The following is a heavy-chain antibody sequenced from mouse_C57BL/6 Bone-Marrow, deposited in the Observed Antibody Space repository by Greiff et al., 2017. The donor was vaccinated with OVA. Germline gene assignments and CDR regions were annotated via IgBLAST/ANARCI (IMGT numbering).Heavy chain of an antibody. V-gene: IGHV1-59*01. CDR1: GYTFTSYW. CDR3: ARRDYYGSSYHFDY. Sequence: QVQLQQPGAELVRPGTSVKLSCKASGYTFTSYWMPWVKQRPGQGLEWIGVIDPSDSYTNYNQKFKGKATLTVDTSSSTAYMQLSSLTSEDSAVYYCARRDYYGSSYHFDYWGQGTTLTVSS. D-gene: IGHD1-1*01. J-gene: IGHJ2*01. CDR2: IDPSDSYT.